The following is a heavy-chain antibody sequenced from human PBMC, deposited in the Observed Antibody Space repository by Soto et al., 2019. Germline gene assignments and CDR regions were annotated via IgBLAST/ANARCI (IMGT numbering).Heavy chain of an antibody. J-gene: IGHJ2*01. V-gene: IGHV4-59*01. Sequence: QVQLQESGPGLVKPSETLSLTCTVSGGSISSYYWSWIRQPPGKGLEWIGYIYYSGSTNYNPSLKSRVTITVDTSKNQFSLKLSSVTAADAAVYYCATSTQYRSGWYGERAWYFDLWGRGTLVTVSS. CDR1: GGSISSYY. D-gene: IGHD6-19*01. CDR3: ATSTQYRSGWYGERAWYFDL. CDR2: IYYSGST.